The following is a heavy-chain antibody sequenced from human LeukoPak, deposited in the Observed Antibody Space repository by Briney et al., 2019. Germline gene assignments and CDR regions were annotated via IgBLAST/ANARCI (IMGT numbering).Heavy chain of an antibody. CDR3: ARHGGVRPFDY. CDR1: GFTFSSYW. V-gene: IGHV3-7*01. J-gene: IGHJ4*02. Sequence: PGGSLRLSCAASGFTFSSYWMSWVRQAPGKGLEGVANIKQDGSEKYYVDSVKGRFTISRDNAKNSLYLQMNSLRAEDTAVYYCARHGGVRPFDYWGQGTLVTVSS. D-gene: IGHD3-16*01. CDR2: IKQDGSEK.